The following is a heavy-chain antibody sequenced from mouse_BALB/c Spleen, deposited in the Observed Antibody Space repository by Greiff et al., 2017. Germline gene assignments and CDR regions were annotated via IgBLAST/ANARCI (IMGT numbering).Heavy chain of an antibody. CDR2: ISTGGGST. Sequence: EVMLVESGGGLVKPGGSLKLSCAASGFAFSSYDMSWVRQTPGKRLEWVGYISTGGGSTYDPDTVKGRFTIPGDNAKNTLYRPMSSLKSEVTAMYYWARPRAKYRYDDGIAYWGQGTPVTVSS. D-gene: IGHD2-14*01. CDR1: GFAFSSYD. V-gene: IGHV5-12-1*01. J-gene: IGHJ4*01. CDR3: ARPRAKYRYDDGIAY.